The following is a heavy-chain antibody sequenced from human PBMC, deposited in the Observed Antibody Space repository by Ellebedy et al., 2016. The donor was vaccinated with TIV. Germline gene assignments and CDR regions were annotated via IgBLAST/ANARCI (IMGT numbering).Heavy chain of an antibody. Sequence: AASVKVSCKASGYTFTSYGISWVRQAPGQGLEWMGWISAYNGNTNYAQKLQGRVTMTTDTSTTTAYMELRSLRSDDTAVYYCARGPYYCGSGSYYKLCAFDIWGQGTMVIVSS. V-gene: IGHV1-18*01. CDR3: ARGPYYCGSGSYYKLCAFDI. D-gene: IGHD3-10*01. J-gene: IGHJ3*02. CDR2: ISAYNGNT. CDR1: GYTFTSYG.